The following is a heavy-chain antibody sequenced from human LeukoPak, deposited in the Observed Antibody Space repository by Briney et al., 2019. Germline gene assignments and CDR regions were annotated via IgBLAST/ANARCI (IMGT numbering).Heavy chain of an antibody. CDR3: ARVSWEVPPRYYDSSGYRY. CDR2: INPNSGGT. Sequence: ASVKVSCKASGYTFTGYYMHWVRQAPGQGLEWMGWINPNSGGTNYAQKFQGRVTMTRDTSISTAYMELSRLRSDDTAVYYCARVSWEVPPRYYDSSGYRYRGQGTLVTVSS. CDR1: GYTFTGYY. J-gene: IGHJ4*02. V-gene: IGHV1-2*02. D-gene: IGHD3-22*01.